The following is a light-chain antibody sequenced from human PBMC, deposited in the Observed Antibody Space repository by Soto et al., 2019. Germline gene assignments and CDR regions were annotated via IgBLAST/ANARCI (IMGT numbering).Light chain of an antibody. V-gene: IGLV4-60*03. J-gene: IGLJ3*02. CDR1: SGHSSYI. CDR2: LEGSGSY. Sequence: QSVLTQSSSASASLGSSVKLTCTLSSGHSSYIIAWHEQQPGKAPRYLMKLEGSGSYNKGSGVPGRFSGSSSGADRYLTISNLQSEDEADYDCETGGSNTWVFGGGTKLTVL. CDR3: ETGGSNTWV.